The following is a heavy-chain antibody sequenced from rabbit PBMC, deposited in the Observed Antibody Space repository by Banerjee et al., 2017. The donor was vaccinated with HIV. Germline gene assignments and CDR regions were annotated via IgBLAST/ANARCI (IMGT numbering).Heavy chain of an antibody. CDR2: IYTDSGST. J-gene: IGHJ3*01. CDR3: ARYYIYPAGL. D-gene: IGHD6-1*01. V-gene: IGHV1S40*01. Sequence: QSLEESGGDLVKPGASLTLTCTASGFSFSSSDYMCWVRQAPGKGLEWIACIYTDSGSTYYASWAKGRFTISKTSSTTVTLQMTSLTAADTATYFCARYYIYPAGLWGQGTLVTDS. CDR1: GFSFSSSDY.